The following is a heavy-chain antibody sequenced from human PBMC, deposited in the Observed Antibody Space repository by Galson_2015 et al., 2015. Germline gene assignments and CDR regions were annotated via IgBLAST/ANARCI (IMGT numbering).Heavy chain of an antibody. D-gene: IGHD6-13*01. CDR3: ATTPAAIAGGY. CDR1: GFTFSSYA. Sequence: SLRLSCAASGFTFSSYAMSWVRQVPGKGLEWVSAISGSGGSTYYADSVKGRFTISRDNSKNTLYLQMNSLRAEDTAVYYCATTPAAIAGGYWGQGTLVTVSS. CDR2: ISGSGGST. V-gene: IGHV3-23*01. J-gene: IGHJ4*02.